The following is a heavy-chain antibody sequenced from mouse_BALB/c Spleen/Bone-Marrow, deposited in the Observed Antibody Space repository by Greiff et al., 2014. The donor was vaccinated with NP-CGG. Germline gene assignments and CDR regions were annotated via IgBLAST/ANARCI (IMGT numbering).Heavy chain of an antibody. CDR3: ARKGAMITHYYAMDY. CDR2: ISNGSSTI. CDR1: GFTFSSFG. V-gene: IGHV5-17*02. J-gene: IGHJ4*01. Sequence: VESGGGLVQPGGSRKLSCAASGFTFSSFGMHWVRQGPEKGLEWVAYISNGSSTIYYADTVKGRFTISRDNPKNTLFLQMTSLRSEDTAMYYCARKGAMITHYYAMDYWGQGTSVTVSS. D-gene: IGHD2-4*01.